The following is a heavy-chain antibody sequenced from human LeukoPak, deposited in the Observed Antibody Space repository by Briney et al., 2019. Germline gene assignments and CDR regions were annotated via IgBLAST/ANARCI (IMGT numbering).Heavy chain of an antibody. D-gene: IGHD4-11*01. J-gene: IGHJ5*02. CDR1: GFTFTSYA. CDR2: ISGSGGST. V-gene: IGHV3-23*01. CDR3: AKDEDYMVSYNWFDP. Sequence: GGSLRLSCAASGFTFTSYAMSWVRQAPGKGLEWVSAISGSGGSTYYADSVKGRFTISRDNSKNTLYLQMNSLRAEDTAVYYCAKDEDYMVSYNWFDPWGQGTLVTVSS.